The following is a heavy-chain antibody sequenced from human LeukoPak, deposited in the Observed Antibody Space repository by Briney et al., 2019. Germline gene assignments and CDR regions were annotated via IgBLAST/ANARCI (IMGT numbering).Heavy chain of an antibody. V-gene: IGHV1-46*01. Sequence: GASVKVSCKASGYTLTSHYMHWVRQAPGQGLEWMGLISPRSGATIYGQKFQGRVTMTSDTSTSTVYMELSSLRPADTAVYYCASGMQLRVGELFLDTRYDGFDLWGQGTMVTVSS. J-gene: IGHJ3*01. CDR1: GYTLTSHY. CDR3: ASGMQLRVGELFLDTRYDGFDL. CDR2: ISPRSGAT. D-gene: IGHD3-16*01.